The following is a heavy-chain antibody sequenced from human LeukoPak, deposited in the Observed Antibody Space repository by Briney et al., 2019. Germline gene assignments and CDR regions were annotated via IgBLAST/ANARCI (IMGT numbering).Heavy chain of an antibody. J-gene: IGHJ5*02. CDR1: GGSISSGGYY. V-gene: IGHV4-30-2*01. D-gene: IGHD3-3*01. Sequence: SETLSLTCTVSGGSISSGGYYWSWIRQPPGKGLEWIGYIYHSGSTYYNPSLKSRVTISVDRSKNQFSLKLNSVTAADTAVYYCSRHEVSTFFGGVTISGGFDPWGQGTQVTVSS. CDR2: IYHSGST. CDR3: SRHEVSTFFGGVTISGGFDP.